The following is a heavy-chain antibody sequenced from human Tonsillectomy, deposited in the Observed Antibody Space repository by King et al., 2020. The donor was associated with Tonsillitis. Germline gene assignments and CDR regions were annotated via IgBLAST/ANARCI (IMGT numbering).Heavy chain of an antibody. CDR3: ARGFCSATSCHHFDS. D-gene: IGHD2-15*01. CDR1: GFTFSNHG. CDR2: IWYDGSKK. V-gene: IGHV3-33*03. Sequence: VQLVESGGGVVQPGRSLRLSCAASGFTFSNHGMHWVRQAPGKGLEWVAVIWYDGSKKYYSNSVKGRFTIARDNSKNTMYLKMTSLRVEGTALYFCARGFCSATSCHHFDSWGQGTLVTVSS. J-gene: IGHJ4*02.